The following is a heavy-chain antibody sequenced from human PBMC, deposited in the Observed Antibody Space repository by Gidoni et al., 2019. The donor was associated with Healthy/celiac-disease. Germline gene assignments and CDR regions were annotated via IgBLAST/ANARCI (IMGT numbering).Heavy chain of an antibody. J-gene: IGHJ1*01. CDR2: IYYSGST. D-gene: IGHD1-26*01. V-gene: IGHV4-39*01. CDR1: GGSISSSSYY. Sequence: QLQLQESGPGLVKPSATLSLTCTVSGGSISSSSYYWGWIRPPPGKVLEWIGSIYYSGSTYYNPSLKSRVTISVDTSKNQFALKLSAVTAAETAVYYCARHDSGSSEYFQHWGQGTLVTVSS. CDR3: ARHDSGSSEYFQH.